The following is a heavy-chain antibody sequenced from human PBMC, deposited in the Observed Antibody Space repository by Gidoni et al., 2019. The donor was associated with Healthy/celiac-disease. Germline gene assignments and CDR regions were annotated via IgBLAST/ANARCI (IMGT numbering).Heavy chain of an antibody. CDR3: ARGLRPIAGGFGY. J-gene: IGHJ4*02. CDR2: INHSGST. D-gene: IGHD6-13*01. CDR1: GGSFSGYY. V-gene: IGHV4-34*01. Sequence: QVQLQQWGAGLLKPSETLSLTCAVYGGSFSGYYWSWIRQPPGKGLEWIGEINHSGSTNYNPSLKSRVTISVDTSKNQFSLKLSSVTAADTAVYYCARGLRPIAGGFGYWGQGTLVTVSS.